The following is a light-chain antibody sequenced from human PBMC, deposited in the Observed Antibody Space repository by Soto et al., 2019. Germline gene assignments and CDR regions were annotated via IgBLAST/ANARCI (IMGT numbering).Light chain of an antibody. CDR3: QQRSQWPPT. J-gene: IGKJ4*01. Sequence: EIVLTQSPGTLSLSPGERATLSCRASQSVSSSYLAWYQQKSGQAPRLLIYDVSNRAPGIPARFSGSGSGTDFTLTISSLEPEDFALYYCQQRSQWPPTFGGGTKVEIK. V-gene: IGKV3D-20*02. CDR1: QSVSSSY. CDR2: DVS.